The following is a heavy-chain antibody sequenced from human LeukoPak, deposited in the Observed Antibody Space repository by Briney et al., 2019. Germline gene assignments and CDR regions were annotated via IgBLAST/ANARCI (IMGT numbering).Heavy chain of an antibody. CDR2: IWYDGSNK. CDR3: ARDGVSGWSAEGGWFDP. D-gene: IGHD3-3*01. Sequence: PGGSLRLSCAASGFTFSSYGMHWVRQAPGKGLEWVAVIWYDGSNKYYADSVKGRFTISRDNSKNTLYLQMNSLRAEDTAVYYCARDGVSGWSAEGGWFDPWGQGTLVTVSP. CDR1: GFTFSSYG. V-gene: IGHV3-33*01. J-gene: IGHJ5*02.